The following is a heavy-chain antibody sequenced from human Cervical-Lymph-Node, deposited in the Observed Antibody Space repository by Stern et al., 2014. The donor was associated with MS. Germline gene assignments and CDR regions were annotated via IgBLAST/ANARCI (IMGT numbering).Heavy chain of an antibody. Sequence: VQLVESGPGLVKPSETLSLTCTVSGGSISSYYWSWIRQPAGKGLEWIGRIYTSGSTNYNPSPTRQITISIDMSQNQFPLHLRSVTAADTAVYYCARGTVTTDLFDYWGQGTLVTVSS. CDR1: GGSISSYY. CDR3: ARGTVTTDLFDY. V-gene: IGHV4-4*07. CDR2: IYTSGST. D-gene: IGHD4-17*01. J-gene: IGHJ4*02.